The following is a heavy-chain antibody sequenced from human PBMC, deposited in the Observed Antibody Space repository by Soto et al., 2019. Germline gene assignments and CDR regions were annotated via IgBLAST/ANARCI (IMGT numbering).Heavy chain of an antibody. CDR2: ISAYNGNT. D-gene: IGHD3-22*01. J-gene: IGHJ5*02. Sequence: ASVKVSCKASGYTFTSYCISWVLQAPGQGLEWMGWISAYNGNTNYAQKLQGRVTMTTDTSTSTAYMELRSLRSDDTAVYYCARRFQYYYDSSGYESPDWFDPWGQGTLVTVSS. V-gene: IGHV1-18*04. CDR3: ARRFQYYYDSSGYESPDWFDP. CDR1: GYTFTSYC.